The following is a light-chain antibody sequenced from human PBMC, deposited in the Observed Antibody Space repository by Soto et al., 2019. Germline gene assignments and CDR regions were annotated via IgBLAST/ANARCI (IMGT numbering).Light chain of an antibody. Sequence: SVLTQPPSVYAAPGQSVTISCTGSSSNIGTGYDVHWYQQLPGPAPKLLIYSNVNRPSWVADRFSGSKSRASASLSITELQAEDGAEYYCQSSDISLSSYVFGTGTKLTVL. CDR1: SSNIGTGYD. J-gene: IGLJ1*01. V-gene: IGLV1-40*01. CDR3: QSSDISLSSYV. CDR2: SNV.